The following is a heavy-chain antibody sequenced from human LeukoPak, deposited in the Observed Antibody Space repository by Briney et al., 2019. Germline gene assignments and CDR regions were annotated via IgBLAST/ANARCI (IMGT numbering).Heavy chain of an antibody. J-gene: IGHJ4*02. CDR2: VSDHGRSK. V-gene: IGHV3-30*18. CDR3: AKDRGSFHFDY. D-gene: IGHD1-26*01. Sequence: GRSLRLSCAASGFNFNNYGMHWVRQAPGKGLEWVAVVSDHGRSKFYADSVKGRFTISRDNSKNTLYLQMNSLRTEDTAVYYCAKDRGSFHFDYWGQGTLVTVSS. CDR1: GFNFNNYG.